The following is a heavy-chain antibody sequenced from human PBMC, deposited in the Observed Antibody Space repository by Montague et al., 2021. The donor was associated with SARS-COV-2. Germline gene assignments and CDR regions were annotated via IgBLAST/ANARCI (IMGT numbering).Heavy chain of an antibody. Sequence: CAISGDSVSSKSVAWNWIRQSPSRGLEFLGRTYYRSKWDSDYAXXXKXXLVITPDTSKNQVSLQLNSVIPEDTAVYFCASSGITLTGLDAFDIWGQGTMVAVPS. J-gene: IGHJ3*02. CDR2: TYYRSKWDS. CDR1: GDSVSSKSVA. D-gene: IGHD3-9*01. V-gene: IGHV6-1*01. CDR3: ASSGITLTGLDAFDI.